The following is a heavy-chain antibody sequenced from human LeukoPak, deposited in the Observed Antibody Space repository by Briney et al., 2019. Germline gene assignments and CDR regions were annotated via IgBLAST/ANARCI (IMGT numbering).Heavy chain of an antibody. CDR2: ISSSGSTI. V-gene: IGHV3-48*01. CDR1: GFTFSSYS. Sequence: QAGGSLRLSCAASGFTFSSYSMNWVRQAPGRGLEWVSYISSSGSTIYYADSVKGRFTISRDNAKNSLYLQMNSLRAEDTAVYYCARDYIAVVPFHAFDIWGQGTMVTVSS. J-gene: IGHJ3*02. CDR3: ARDYIAVVPFHAFDI. D-gene: IGHD6-19*01.